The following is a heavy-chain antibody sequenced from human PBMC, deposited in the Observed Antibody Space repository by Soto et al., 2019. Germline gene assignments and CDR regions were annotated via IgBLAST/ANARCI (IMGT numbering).Heavy chain of an antibody. CDR3: ARAERFPRSWFDS. CDR1: GGSISSRDSY. CDR2: FHYSGST. V-gene: IGHV4-39*02. J-gene: IGHJ5*01. Sequence: TSETLSLTCTVSGGSISSRDSYWGWIRQPPGKGLEWIGSFHYSGSTYYNPSLKSRVTISLDTTNNHFSLKMTSVPAADTAIYFCARAERFPRSWFDSWGQGTQVTVSS.